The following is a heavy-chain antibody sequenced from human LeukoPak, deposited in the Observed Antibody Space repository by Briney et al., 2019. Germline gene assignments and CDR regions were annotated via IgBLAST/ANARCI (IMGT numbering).Heavy chain of an antibody. CDR1: VYTFTIYD. CDR2: MNSNRGNK. V-gene: IGHV1-8*01. CDR3: ARGYCSSTSCYTDNWFDP. D-gene: IGHD2-2*02. J-gene: IGHJ5*02. Sequence: ASVNVSCKASVYTFTIYDLNWVRQATGQGLEWMGWMNSNRGNKGCAQKFHGRVTMTSNTTISTANMKLSSLRSEDTAGYYCARGYCSSTSCYTDNWFDPWGQGTLVTVSS.